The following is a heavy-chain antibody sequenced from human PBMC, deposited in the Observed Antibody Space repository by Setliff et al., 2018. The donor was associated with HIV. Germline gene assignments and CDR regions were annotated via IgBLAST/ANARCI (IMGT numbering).Heavy chain of an antibody. CDR1: GFTFSSYW. Sequence: LRLSCAASGFTFSSYWMHWVRQAPGKGLERVSSINDNGGSTYYAASVKGRFTISRDNSKSALYLQMNSLRADDTAVYYCAKDDVPRDFDIWGQGTMVTVSS. J-gene: IGHJ3*02. CDR3: AKDDVPRDFDI. V-gene: IGHV3-23*01. CDR2: INDNGGST.